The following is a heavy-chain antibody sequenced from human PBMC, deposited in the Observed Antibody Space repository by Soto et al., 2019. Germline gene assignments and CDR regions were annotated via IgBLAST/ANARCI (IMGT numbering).Heavy chain of an antibody. D-gene: IGHD3-9*01. V-gene: IGHV1-18*01. Sequence: QVQLVQSGAEVKKPGASVKVSCKASGYTFTSYGISWVRQAPGQGLEWMGWISAYNGNTNYAQKLQGRVTMTTDTSTSKSYIELSRLRSDDTAVYYCARDRGGYYDILTGYYRSAYGMDVWGQGTTVTVSS. J-gene: IGHJ6*02. CDR2: ISAYNGNT. CDR3: ARDRGGYYDILTGYYRSAYGMDV. CDR1: GYTFTSYG.